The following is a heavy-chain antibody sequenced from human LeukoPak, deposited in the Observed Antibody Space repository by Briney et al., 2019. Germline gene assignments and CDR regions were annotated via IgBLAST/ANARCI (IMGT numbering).Heavy chain of an antibody. V-gene: IGHV4-59*08. CDR2: VDDSGNT. CDR1: GGSISNYY. Sequence: SETLSLTCTVSGGSISNYYWSWIRQPPGKGLEWIAYVDDSGNTRYNPSLKSRVTISVDTSKNQFSLRLSSVTAADTAVYYCARHTTGYCSGGTCPYYFDYWGQGTLVTVSS. CDR3: ARHTTGYCSGGTCPYYFDY. J-gene: IGHJ4*02. D-gene: IGHD2-15*01.